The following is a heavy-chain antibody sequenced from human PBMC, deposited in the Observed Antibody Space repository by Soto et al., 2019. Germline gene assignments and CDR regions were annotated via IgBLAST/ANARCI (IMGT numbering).Heavy chain of an antibody. J-gene: IGHJ5*02. CDR1: GYTFTSYG. V-gene: IGHV1-18*01. D-gene: IGHD4-17*01. CDR2: ISAYNGNT. Sequence: ASVKVSCKASGYTFTSYGISWVRQAPGQGLEWMGWISAYNGNTNYAQKHQGRVTMTTDKSTSTAYMELRSLRSEDTSVYYCARFMTTVTTSWFDPWGQGTLVTVS. CDR3: ARFMTTVTTSWFDP.